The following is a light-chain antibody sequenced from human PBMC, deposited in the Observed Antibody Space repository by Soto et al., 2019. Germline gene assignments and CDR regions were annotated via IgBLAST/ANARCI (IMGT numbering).Light chain of an antibody. CDR1: SSDVGGYNY. V-gene: IGLV2-14*01. CDR3: SSYTSSSTLHVV. CDR2: DVS. J-gene: IGLJ2*01. Sequence: QSALTQPASVSGSPGQSITISCTGTSSDVGGYNYVSWYQQHPGKAPKLMIYDVSNRPSGVSSRFSVSKSGNTASLTISGXXXEDEADXXXSSYTSSSTLHVVFGGGTKLTVL.